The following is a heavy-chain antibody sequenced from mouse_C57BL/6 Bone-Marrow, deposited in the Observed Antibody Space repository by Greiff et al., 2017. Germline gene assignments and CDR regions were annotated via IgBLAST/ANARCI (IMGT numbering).Heavy chain of an antibody. CDR2: IDPENGDT. Sequence: LVESGAELVRPGASVTLSCTASGFNIKDDYMHWVKQRPAQGLEWIGWIDPENGDTEYASKFQVTAPITADTSSNTAYLQLSSLTSEDTAVYYCTIYDYWGQGTTLTVSS. CDR3: TIYDY. V-gene: IGHV14-4*01. CDR1: GFNIKDDY. J-gene: IGHJ2*01.